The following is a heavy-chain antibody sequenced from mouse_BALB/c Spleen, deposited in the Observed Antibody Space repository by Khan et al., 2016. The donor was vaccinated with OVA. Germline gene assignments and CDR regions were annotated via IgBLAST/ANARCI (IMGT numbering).Heavy chain of an antibody. Sequence: QVQLKQSGAELAKPGASVKMSCKASGYTFTSYWMHWVKQRPGQGLEWIGYINPSTGYTEYNQKFKDKATLTADKSSSTAYMQLSSLTSEDSAVXYCASGGYDYGLFDYWGQGTTLTVSS. J-gene: IGHJ2*01. CDR2: INPSTGYT. CDR3: ASGGYDYGLFDY. V-gene: IGHV1-7*01. CDR1: GYTFTSYW. D-gene: IGHD2-4*01.